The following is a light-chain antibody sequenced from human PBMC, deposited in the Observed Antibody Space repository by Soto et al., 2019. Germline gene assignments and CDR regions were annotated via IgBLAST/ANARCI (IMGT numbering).Light chain of an antibody. CDR1: QSLLQSNGYTY. Sequence: DIVMTQSPLSLSVTPGEPASISCRSSQSLLQSNGYTYLDWYLQKSGQSPQLLIYVASSRASGVPDRFSASGSGTDFTLTISRVEAEDVGVYYCMQALQTPVHFGQGTKLEI. J-gene: IGKJ2*01. V-gene: IGKV2-28*01. CDR2: VAS. CDR3: MQALQTPVH.